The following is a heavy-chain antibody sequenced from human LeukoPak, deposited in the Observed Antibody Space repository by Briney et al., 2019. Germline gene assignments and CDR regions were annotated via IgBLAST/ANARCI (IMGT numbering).Heavy chain of an antibody. Sequence: GGSLRLSCVASGFAFNSLAMSWVRQAPGQGLEWVSVISSSGGSIYYGDSVKGRFTIARDNSKNALYLQMNSLRVEDTAVYYCAKDLGPTWFDPWGQGTLVTVSS. CDR1: GFAFNSLA. D-gene: IGHD7-27*01. CDR3: AKDLGPTWFDP. V-gene: IGHV3-23*01. CDR2: ISSSGGSI. J-gene: IGHJ5*02.